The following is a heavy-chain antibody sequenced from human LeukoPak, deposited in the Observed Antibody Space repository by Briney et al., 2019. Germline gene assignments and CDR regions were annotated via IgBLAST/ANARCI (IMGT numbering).Heavy chain of an antibody. J-gene: IGHJ4*02. CDR2: INQDANEK. Sequence: GGSLRLSCADSGFTFSDNYMSWIRQAPGKGLEWVGNINQDANEKYYADSVKGRFTISRDNGKNSLDLQMNSLRADDTALYYCARDTLGEGEDANYAVYYFDYWGQGTVVTVSS. V-gene: IGHV3-7*01. D-gene: IGHD4/OR15-4a*01. CDR1: GFTFSDNY. CDR3: ARDTLGEGEDANYAVYYFDY.